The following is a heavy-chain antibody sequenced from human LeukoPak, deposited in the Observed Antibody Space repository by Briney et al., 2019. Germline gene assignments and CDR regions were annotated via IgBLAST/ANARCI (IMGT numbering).Heavy chain of an antibody. D-gene: IGHD4-17*01. Sequence: GGSLRLSCAASGFTFSTYSMNWVRQAPGKGLEWVSYISSRSSTIYYADSVKGRFTISRDNAKNSLYLQMNSLRAEDTAGYYCARGGSPDYGDYNWFDPWGQGTLVTVSS. J-gene: IGHJ5*02. CDR1: GFTFSTYS. V-gene: IGHV3-48*01. CDR2: ISSRSSTI. CDR3: ARGGSPDYGDYNWFDP.